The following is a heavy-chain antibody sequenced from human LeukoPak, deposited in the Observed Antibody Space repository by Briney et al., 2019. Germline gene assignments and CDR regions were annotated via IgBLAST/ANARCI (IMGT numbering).Heavy chain of an antibody. CDR1: GFTFSNYA. D-gene: IGHD3-16*01. J-gene: IGHJ4*02. V-gene: IGHV3-23*01. Sequence: GGSLRLSCAASGFTFSNYAMSWVRQVPGKGLEWVSAIDGSGTSTYYADSVKGRFTISRDNSKNTLYLQMNSLRAEDTAVYYCATHGGIDYWGQGTLVTVSS. CDR2: IDGSGTST. CDR3: ATHGGIDY.